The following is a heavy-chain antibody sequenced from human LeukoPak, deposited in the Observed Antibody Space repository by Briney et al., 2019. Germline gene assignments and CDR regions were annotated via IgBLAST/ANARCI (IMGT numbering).Heavy chain of an antibody. CDR3: ARGWGYESYYYGMDV. D-gene: IGHD5-12*01. CDR1: GGSVSHSNW. CDR2: VHPSEGT. J-gene: IGHJ6*02. V-gene: IGHV4-4*02. Sequence: SGTLSLTCAVFGGSVSHSNWWTWVRQSPGKGLEWIGEVHPSEGTNYNPSLKSRVTISVDRSKNQFSLKLNSVTAADTAVYYCARGWGYESYYYGMDVWGQGTTVTVSS.